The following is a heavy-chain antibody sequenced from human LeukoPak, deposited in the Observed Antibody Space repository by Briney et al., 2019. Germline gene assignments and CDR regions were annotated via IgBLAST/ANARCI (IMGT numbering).Heavy chain of an antibody. D-gene: IGHD3-22*01. Sequence: SGRSLRLSCAASGFTFSSYGMHWVRQAPGKGLEWVAVIWYDGSDKYYADSVKGRFTISRDNSKNTLYLQMNSLRAEDTAVYYCAKVAYYYDSSGGHWFDPWGQGTLVTVSS. CDR2: IWYDGSDK. J-gene: IGHJ5*02. CDR1: GFTFSSYG. CDR3: AKVAYYYDSSGGHWFDP. V-gene: IGHV3-33*06.